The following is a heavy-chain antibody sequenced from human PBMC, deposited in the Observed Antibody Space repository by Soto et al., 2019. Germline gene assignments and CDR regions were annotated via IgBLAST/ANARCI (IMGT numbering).Heavy chain of an antibody. V-gene: IGHV1-69*13. CDR3: ASAPCNWNDGALNY. CDR1: GGTFSSYA. CDR2: IIPIFGTA. D-gene: IGHD1-1*01. J-gene: IGHJ4*02. Sequence: GASVKVSCKGSGGTFSSYAISWVRQAPGQGLEWMGGIIPIFGTANYAQKFQGRVTITADESTSTAYMELSSLRSEDTAVYYCASAPCNWNDGALNYWGQGTLVTSPQ.